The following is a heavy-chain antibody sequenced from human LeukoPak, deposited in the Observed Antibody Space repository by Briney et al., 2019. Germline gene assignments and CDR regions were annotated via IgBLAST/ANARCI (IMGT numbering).Heavy chain of an antibody. Sequence: SIYYSGITYYNPSLKSRVTISVDTSKNQFSLKLSSVTAADTAVYYCARGMTTVTTEEAFDIWGQGTMVTVSS. J-gene: IGHJ3*02. D-gene: IGHD4-17*01. CDR2: IYYSGIT. CDR3: ARGMTTVTTEEAFDI. V-gene: IGHV4-39*01.